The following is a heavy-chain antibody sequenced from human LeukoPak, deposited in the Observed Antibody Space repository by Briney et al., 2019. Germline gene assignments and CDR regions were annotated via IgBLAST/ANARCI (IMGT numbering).Heavy chain of an antibody. Sequence: GASVKVSCKVSGSTLTQLSMHWVRQAPGKGLEWMGGFDTENGETIYAQKFQGRVTMTEDTSTDTAYMELSSLRSEDTAVYYCATDALVYYYDSSGRTTPAFDIWGQGTMVTVSS. CDR2: FDTENGET. J-gene: IGHJ3*02. V-gene: IGHV1-24*01. D-gene: IGHD3-22*01. CDR1: GSTLTQLS. CDR3: ATDALVYYYDSSGRTTPAFDI.